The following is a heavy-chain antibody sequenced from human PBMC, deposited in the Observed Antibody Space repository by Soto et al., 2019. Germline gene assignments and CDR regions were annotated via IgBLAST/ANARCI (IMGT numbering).Heavy chain of an antibody. Sequence: LRLSCAASGFTFSSYAMSWVRQAPGKGLEWVSAISGSGGSTYYADSVKGRFTISRDNSKNTLYLQMNSLRAEDTAVYYCAKLRGFYYYYGMDVWGQGTTVTVSS. CDR3: AKLRGFYYYYGMDV. CDR1: GFTFSSYA. CDR2: ISGSGGST. V-gene: IGHV3-23*01. D-gene: IGHD3-16*01. J-gene: IGHJ6*02.